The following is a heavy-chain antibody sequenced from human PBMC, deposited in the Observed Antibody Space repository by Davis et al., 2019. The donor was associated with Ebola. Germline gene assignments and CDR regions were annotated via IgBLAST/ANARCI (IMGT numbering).Heavy chain of an antibody. J-gene: IGHJ6*02. CDR1: GFTFSSYA. CDR3: ARGKSGYLEPDAMDV. V-gene: IGHV3-30-3*01. Sequence: GGSLRLSCAASGFTFSSYAMHWVRQALAKGLEWVAVISYDGSNKYYADSVKGRFTISRDNSKNTLYLQMNSLRAEDTAVYYCARGKSGYLEPDAMDVWGQGTTVTVSS. CDR2: ISYDGSNK. D-gene: IGHD3-3*01.